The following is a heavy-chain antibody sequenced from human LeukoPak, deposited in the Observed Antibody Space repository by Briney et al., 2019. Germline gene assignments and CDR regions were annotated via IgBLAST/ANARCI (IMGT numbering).Heavy chain of an antibody. V-gene: IGHV4-39*01. Sequence: PSETLSLACTVSGGSINRSSYYWGWISQPPGKGLEWNATVYYTGTTYYNPSLKSRVIISADTSKNQFSLKLSSVTAADTAVYHCVRQAGYFDYWGQGTLVTVSS. CDR3: VRQAGYFDY. J-gene: IGHJ4*02. CDR2: VYYTGTT. CDR1: GGSINRSSYY.